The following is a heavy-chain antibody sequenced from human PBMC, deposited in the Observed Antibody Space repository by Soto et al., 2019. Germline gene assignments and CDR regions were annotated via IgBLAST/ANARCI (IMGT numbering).Heavy chain of an antibody. CDR3: ARGLKGYFDWLFSTDFDY. CDR1: GGSFTGYY. CDR2: INHSGST. J-gene: IGHJ4*02. Sequence: SETLSLTCAVYGGSFTGYYWSWIRQPPGKGLEWIGEINHSGSTNYNPSLKSRVTISVDTSKNQFSLKLSSVTAADTAVYYCARGLKGYFDWLFSTDFDYWGQGTLVTVSS. D-gene: IGHD3-9*01. V-gene: IGHV4-34*01.